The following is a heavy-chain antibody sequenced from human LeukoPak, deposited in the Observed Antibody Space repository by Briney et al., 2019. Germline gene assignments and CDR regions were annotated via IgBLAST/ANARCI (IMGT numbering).Heavy chain of an antibody. Sequence: ASVKVSCKASGYTFTGYYMHWVRQAPGQGLEWMGWINPNSGGTNYAQKFQGRVTMTRDTSISTAYMELSRLRSDDTVVYYCARERTLTSCYDYWGQGTLVTVSS. CDR3: ARERTLTSCYDY. CDR2: INPNSGGT. CDR1: GYTFTGYY. J-gene: IGHJ4*02. D-gene: IGHD2-15*01. V-gene: IGHV1-2*02.